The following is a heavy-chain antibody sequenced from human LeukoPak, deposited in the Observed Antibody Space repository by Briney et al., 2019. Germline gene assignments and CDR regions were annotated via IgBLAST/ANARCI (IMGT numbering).Heavy chain of an antibody. J-gene: IGHJ4*02. CDR2: IKKDGSEK. CDR3: ARGYSSDY. Sequence: PGGSLRLSCSASGFTFSSYWMSWVRQAPGKGLEWVANIKKDGSEKKYVDSVKGRFTISRDNAKNSLFLQMNSLRVEDTAVYYCARGYSSDYWGQGTLVTVSS. D-gene: IGHD6-13*01. V-gene: IGHV3-7*03. CDR1: GFTFSSYW.